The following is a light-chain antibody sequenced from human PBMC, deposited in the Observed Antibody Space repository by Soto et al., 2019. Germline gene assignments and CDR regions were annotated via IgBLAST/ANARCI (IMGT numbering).Light chain of an antibody. J-gene: IGKJ2*01. CDR1: QDISNY. V-gene: IGKV1-33*01. CDR3: QQYDNFPPYT. CDR2: AAS. Sequence: DIQMTQSPSSLSASVGDRVTITCQASQDISNYLNWYQQKPGKVPKLLIYAASNLETGVPSRFSGSGSGTDFTFTISSLQPEDIATYYCQQYDNFPPYTFGQGTKLEIK.